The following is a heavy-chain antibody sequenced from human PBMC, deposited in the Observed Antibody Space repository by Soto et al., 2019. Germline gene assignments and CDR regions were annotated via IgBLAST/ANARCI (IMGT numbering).Heavy chain of an antibody. D-gene: IGHD3-9*01. CDR2: ISTSSSAI. Sequence: RGSLRLSCVASGFAFRSYGMNWVRQAPGKGLEWVSSISTSSSAIYYTDSVKGRFTISRDNARNSLYLQMKSLRAEDTAVYFCARDGADYDILTGYYDYYYHGMDVWGQGTTVTVSS. CDR3: ARDGADYDILTGYYDYYYHGMDV. CDR1: GFAFRSYG. J-gene: IGHJ6*02. V-gene: IGHV3-21*06.